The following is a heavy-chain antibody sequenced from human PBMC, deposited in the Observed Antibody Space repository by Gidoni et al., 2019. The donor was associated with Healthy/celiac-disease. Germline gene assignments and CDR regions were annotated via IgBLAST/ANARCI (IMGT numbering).Heavy chain of an antibody. J-gene: IGHJ5*02. CDR2: ISYDGSKK. D-gene: IGHD2-15*01. CDR1: GFTFSSYA. V-gene: IGHV3-30*04. Sequence: QVQLVESGGGVVQPGRSLRLSCAASGFTFSSYAMHWVRQPPGKGLEWVAVISYDGSKKYYADSVKGRFTISRDNSKNTLYLQMNSLRAEDTAVYYCARGRVVVAAKGVYNWFDPWGQGTLVTVSS. CDR3: ARGRVVVAAKGVYNWFDP.